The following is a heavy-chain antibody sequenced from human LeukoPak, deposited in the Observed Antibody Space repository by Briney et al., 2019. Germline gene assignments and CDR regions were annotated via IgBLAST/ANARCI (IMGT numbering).Heavy chain of an antibody. CDR2: VIGSSGST. V-gene: IGHV3-23*01. D-gene: IGHD5-12*01. CDR3: AKGGYDYIEIGYFDY. J-gene: IGHJ4*02. CDR1: GFTLSNYA. Sequence: PGGSLRLSCAASGFTLSNYAMNWVRLAPGKGLEWVSVVIGSSGSTDYADSVKGRFTISRDNSKNTLYLEMNSLRAEDTAIYYCAKGGYDYIEIGYFDYWGQGTLVTVSS.